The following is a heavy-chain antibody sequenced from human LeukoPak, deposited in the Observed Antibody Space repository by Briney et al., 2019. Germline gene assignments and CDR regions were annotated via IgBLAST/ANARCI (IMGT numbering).Heavy chain of an antibody. CDR3: ARDLSKWEPLLLDY. J-gene: IGHJ4*02. CDR2: INAGNGNT. CDR1: GYTFTSYA. V-gene: IGHV1-3*01. Sequence: ASVKVSCKASGYTFTSYAMHWVRQAPGQRLEWMGWINAGNGNTKYSQKFQGRVTMTTDTSTSTAYMELRSLRSDDTAVYYCARDLSKWEPLLLDYWGQGTLVTVSS. D-gene: IGHD1-26*01.